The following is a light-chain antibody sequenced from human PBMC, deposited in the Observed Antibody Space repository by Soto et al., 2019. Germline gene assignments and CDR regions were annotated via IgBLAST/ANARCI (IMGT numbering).Light chain of an antibody. Sequence: QSVLTQPPSVSGAPGQRVTISCTGSSSNIGAGYDVHWYQQLPGTAPKLLIYGNSNRPSGVPDRFSGSKSGTSASLAITGLQAEDVAYYYRQSYDSRLSVVVFGGGTKLTVL. J-gene: IGLJ2*01. CDR2: GNS. CDR3: QSYDSRLSVVV. V-gene: IGLV1-40*01. CDR1: SSNIGAGYD.